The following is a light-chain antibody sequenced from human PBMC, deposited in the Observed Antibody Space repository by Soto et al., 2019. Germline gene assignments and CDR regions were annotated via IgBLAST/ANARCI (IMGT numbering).Light chain of an antibody. J-gene: IGKJ4*01. V-gene: IGKV1-9*01. CDR3: QQLNTYPFT. CDR2: AAS. Sequence: DIQLTQSPSFLSASGGDRVTITCRASQGISSYLAWYQQKPGKAPKLLIYAASTLQSGVPSRVSGSESGTEFTLTISSLQPEDFATYYCQQLNTYPFTFGGGTTVEIQ. CDR1: QGISSY.